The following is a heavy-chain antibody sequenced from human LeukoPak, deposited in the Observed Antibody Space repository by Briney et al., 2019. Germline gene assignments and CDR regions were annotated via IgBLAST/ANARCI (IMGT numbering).Heavy chain of an antibody. CDR1: GFTFSSYS. D-gene: IGHD3-22*01. Sequence: GGSLRLSCAASGFTFSSYSMNWVRQAPGKGLEWVSSISSSSSYIYYADSVKGRFTISRDNAKNSLYLQMNSLRAEDTAVYYCARDYYDSSGYYLNTYYFDYWGQGTLVTVSS. J-gene: IGHJ4*02. V-gene: IGHV3-21*01. CDR3: ARDYYDSSGYYLNTYYFDY. CDR2: ISSSSSYI.